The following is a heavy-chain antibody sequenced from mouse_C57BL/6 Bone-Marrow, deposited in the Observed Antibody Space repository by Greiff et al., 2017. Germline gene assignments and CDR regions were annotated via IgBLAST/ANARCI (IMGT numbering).Heavy chain of an antibody. CDR3: ARFSHYYGSGCYAMDY. D-gene: IGHD1-1*01. V-gene: IGHV1-64*01. Sequence: QVQLKQPGAELVKPGASVKLSCKASGYTFTSYWMHWVKQRPGQGLEWIGMIHPNSGSTNYNEKFKSKATLTVDKSSSTAYMQLSSLTSEDSAVYYCARFSHYYGSGCYAMDYWGHGTSVTVSA. CDR1: GYTFTSYW. J-gene: IGHJ4*01. CDR2: IHPNSGST.